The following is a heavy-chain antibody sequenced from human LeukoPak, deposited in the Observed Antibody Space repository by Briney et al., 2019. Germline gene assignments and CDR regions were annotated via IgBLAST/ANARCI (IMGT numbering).Heavy chain of an antibody. D-gene: IGHD2-15*01. CDR3: AKKADRSGNNCYSKYFHH. V-gene: IGHV3-23*01. CDR2: ISAGSSGI. CDR1: GFTFSNYA. J-gene: IGHJ1*01. Sequence: GGSLRLSCAASGFTFSNYAMTWVRQAPGKGLEWISIISAGSSGINYADSVKGRFTISRDNSRNTVYLQMNSLRADDTAIYYCAKKADRSGNNCYSKYFHHWGQGALVTVSS.